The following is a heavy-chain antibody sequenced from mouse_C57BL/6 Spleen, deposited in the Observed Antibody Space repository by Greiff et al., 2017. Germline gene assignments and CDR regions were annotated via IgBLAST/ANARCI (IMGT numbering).Heavy chain of an antibody. Sequence: EVQLQQSGPELVKPGASVKIPCKASGYTFTDYNMDWVKQSHGKSLEWIGDINPNNGGTIYNQKFKGKATLTVDKSSSTAYMELRSLTSEDTAVYYCARGPVVAGYWYFDVWGTGTTVTVSS. CDR2: INPNNGGT. CDR3: ARGPVVAGYWYFDV. V-gene: IGHV1-18*01. CDR1: GYTFTDYN. J-gene: IGHJ1*03. D-gene: IGHD1-1*01.